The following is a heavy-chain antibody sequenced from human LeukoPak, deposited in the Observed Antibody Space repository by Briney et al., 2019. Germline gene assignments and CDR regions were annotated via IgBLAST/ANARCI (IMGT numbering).Heavy chain of an antibody. V-gene: IGHV3-23*01. D-gene: IGHD3-9*01. J-gene: IGHJ4*02. CDR3: AKDRVLLTTNFDY. Sequence: GGSLRLSCAASGFTFSSYAMSWVRQAPGQGLEWVSAISGSGGSTHYADSEKGRFTISRDNSKNTLYLQMNSLRAEDTAVYYCAKDRVLLTTNFDYWGQGTLVTVSS. CDR1: GFTFSSYA. CDR2: ISGSGGST.